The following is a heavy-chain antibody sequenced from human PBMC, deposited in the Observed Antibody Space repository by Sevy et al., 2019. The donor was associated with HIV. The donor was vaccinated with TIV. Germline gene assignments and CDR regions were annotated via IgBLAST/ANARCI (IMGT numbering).Heavy chain of an antibody. J-gene: IGHJ4*02. V-gene: IGHV4-59*12. CDR1: GGSISNYF. CDR2: FYYSGST. CDR3: ARESIGAVGDFDY. D-gene: IGHD6-13*01. Sequence: SETLSLTCTVSGGSISNYFWSWIRQPPGKGLEGIGYFYYSGSTNYNPFLKSRVTISVDTSKNQFSLKLSSVTAADTAVYYCARESIGAVGDFDYWGQGTLVTVSS.